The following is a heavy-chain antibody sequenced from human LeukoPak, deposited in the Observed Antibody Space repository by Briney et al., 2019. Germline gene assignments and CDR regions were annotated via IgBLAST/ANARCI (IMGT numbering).Heavy chain of an antibody. Sequence: SVKVSCKASGGTFSSYSITWVRQAPGQGLEWMGGIMPLFNTANYAQQFQGRVTITTDESTSTAYMELSSLRFEGTAMYYCARVDRYHYYLDVWGKGTTVTVSS. V-gene: IGHV1-69*05. CDR1: GGTFSSYS. CDR3: ARVDRYHYYLDV. CDR2: IMPLFNTA. J-gene: IGHJ6*03.